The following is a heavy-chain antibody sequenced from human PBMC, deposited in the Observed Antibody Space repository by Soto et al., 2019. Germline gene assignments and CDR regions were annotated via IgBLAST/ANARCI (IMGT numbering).Heavy chain of an antibody. D-gene: IGHD3-3*01. J-gene: IGHJ6*02. Sequence: QVQLVQSGTEVKKPGASVKVSCKASGYTFSNYGISWVRQAPGQGLEWMGWISGYNGNTKYAQKLQGRVTMTTDTXTSTAYVELRSLRSDDTAVYYCARGSRLFGVVIFQHYDMDVWGQGTTVTVSS. CDR3: ARGSRLFGVVIFQHYDMDV. CDR1: GYTFSNYG. V-gene: IGHV1-18*01. CDR2: ISGYNGNT.